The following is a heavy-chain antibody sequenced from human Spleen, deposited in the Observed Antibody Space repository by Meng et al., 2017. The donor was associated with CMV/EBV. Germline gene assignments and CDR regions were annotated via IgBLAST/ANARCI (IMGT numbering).Heavy chain of an antibody. CDR2: ISWDGGSA. CDR3: AKDMTPALAAAGRVEYYYYGMDV. Sequence: GESLKISCAASGFTFDDYTMHWVRQAPGKGLEWVSLISWDGGSAYYADSVKGRFTISRDNSKNSLYLQMNSLRTEDTALYYCAKDMTPALAAAGRVEYYYYGMDVWGQGTTVTVSS. J-gene: IGHJ6*02. D-gene: IGHD6-13*01. V-gene: IGHV3-43*01. CDR1: GFTFDDYT.